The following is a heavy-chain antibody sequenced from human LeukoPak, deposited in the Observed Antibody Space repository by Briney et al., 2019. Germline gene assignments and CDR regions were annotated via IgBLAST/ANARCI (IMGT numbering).Heavy chain of an antibody. V-gene: IGHV3-30-3*01. CDR1: GFSFHYYA. Sequence: GGSLRLSCAASGFSFHYYAMHWVRQAPGKGLEWVAVISYDGANEYYADSVKGRLTISRDNSKNALYMEMSSLRPEDTAVYYCARPIDNGSGSYYFPYWGQGTLVTVSS. J-gene: IGHJ4*02. D-gene: IGHD3-10*01. CDR3: ARPIDNGSGSYYFPY. CDR2: ISYDGANE.